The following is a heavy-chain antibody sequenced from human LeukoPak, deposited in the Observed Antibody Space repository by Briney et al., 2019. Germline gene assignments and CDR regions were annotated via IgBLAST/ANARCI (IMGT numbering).Heavy chain of an antibody. D-gene: IGHD1-1*01. CDR1: QFTFSSFN. CDR3: ARDGYNWDGYGWFDP. V-gene: IGHV3-48*01. CDR2: IDSSSSSI. Sequence: HAGGSLKLSCADSQFTFSSFNMNWVRQPPGKGLEWISYIDSSSSSIFYADSVKGRFTTSRDNARNSLYLQMDSLRAEDTAVYYCARDGYNWDGYGWFDPWGQGSLVTVSS. J-gene: IGHJ5*02.